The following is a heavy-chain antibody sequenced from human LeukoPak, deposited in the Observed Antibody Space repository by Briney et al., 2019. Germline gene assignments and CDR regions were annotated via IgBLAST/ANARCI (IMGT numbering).Heavy chain of an antibody. CDR1: GFTFSSYD. D-gene: IGHD6-13*01. V-gene: IGHV3-23*01. J-gene: IGHJ4*02. CDR2: ISGSGGIT. CDR3: AKLGSSWYYFDY. Sequence: GGSLRLACAASGFTFSSYDMIWVRQAPGKGLEWVSDISGSGGITNYADSVKGRFIISRDSSKETLDLQMNSLRVEDTAVYYCAKLGSSWYYFDYWGQETLVTVSS.